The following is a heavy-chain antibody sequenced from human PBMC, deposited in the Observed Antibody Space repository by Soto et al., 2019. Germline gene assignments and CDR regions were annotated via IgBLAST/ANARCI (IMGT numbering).Heavy chain of an antibody. J-gene: IGHJ4*02. CDR3: ARDYGGYAH. CDR1: GFTFSSYW. Sequence: GESLKISCAASGFTFSSYWMHWVRQAPGKGLVWVSRINSDGSSTTYADSVKGRFTISRDNAKNTLYLQMNSLRAEDTAVYYCARDYGGYAHWGQGTLVTVSS. CDR2: INSDGSST. V-gene: IGHV3-74*01. D-gene: IGHD3-16*01.